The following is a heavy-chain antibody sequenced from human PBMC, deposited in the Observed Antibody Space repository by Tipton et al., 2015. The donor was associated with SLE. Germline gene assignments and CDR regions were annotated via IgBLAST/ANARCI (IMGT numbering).Heavy chain of an antibody. J-gene: IGHJ4*02. Sequence: SLRLSCAASGFTFSSYAMHWVRQAPGKGLEWVAVISYDGSNKYYADSVKGRFTISRDNSKNTLYLQMNSLRAEDTAVYYCARSGIAAAGTIDYWGQGTLVTVSS. V-gene: IGHV3-30*04. D-gene: IGHD6-13*01. CDR3: ARSGIAAAGTIDY. CDR2: ISYDGSNK. CDR1: GFTFSSYA.